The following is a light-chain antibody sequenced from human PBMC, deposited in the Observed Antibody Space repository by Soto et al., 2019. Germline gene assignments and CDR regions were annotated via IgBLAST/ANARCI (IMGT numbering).Light chain of an antibody. J-gene: IGLJ2*01. CDR1: TSNIGNNY. Sequence: QTVVTQPPSVSAAPGQQVTISCSGETSNIGNNYVSWYQQLPGAAPKLLIYDTNNRPSEIPDRFSGSRSGTSATLAITGLQTGDEGVYYCGAWDSSLRGVLFGGGPKLTVL. V-gene: IGLV1-51*01. CDR2: DTN. CDR3: GAWDSSLRGVL.